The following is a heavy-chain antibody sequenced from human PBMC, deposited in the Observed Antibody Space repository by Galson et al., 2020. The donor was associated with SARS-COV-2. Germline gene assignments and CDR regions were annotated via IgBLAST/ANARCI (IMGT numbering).Heavy chain of an antibody. CDR3: ARPHEDYGDYLTGPDY. D-gene: IGHD4-17*01. Sequence: GESLKISCAASGFTFSTYGMHWVRQAPGKGLEWVAVISYDGNNKYYADSVKGRFSISRDNSKNTLYLQMNSLRAEDTAVYYCARPHEDYGDYLTGPDYWGQGTLVTVSS. V-gene: IGHV3-30*03. CDR2: ISYDGNNK. CDR1: GFTFSTYG. J-gene: IGHJ4*02.